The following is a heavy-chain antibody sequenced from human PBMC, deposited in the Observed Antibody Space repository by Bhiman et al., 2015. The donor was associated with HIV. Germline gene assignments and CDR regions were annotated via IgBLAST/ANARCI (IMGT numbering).Heavy chain of an antibody. Sequence: DVHLVESGGGLIQPGGSLRLSCAASGFTVITSYMSWVRQAPGKGLEWVSVIYSDGNTFYADSVKGRFTISRDNSKNTLYLQMNSLRAEDTAVYYCAKGAGSSSGRYWGQGTLVTVSS. CDR3: AKGAGSSSGRY. CDR2: IYSDGNT. V-gene: IGHV3-53*01. CDR1: GFTVITSY. J-gene: IGHJ4*02. D-gene: IGHD6-6*01.